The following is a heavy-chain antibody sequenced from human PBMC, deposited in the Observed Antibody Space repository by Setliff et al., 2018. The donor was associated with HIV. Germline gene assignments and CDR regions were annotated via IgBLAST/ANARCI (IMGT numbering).Heavy chain of an antibody. J-gene: IGHJ6*02. CDR3: ASIDCGGDCYSYYYYGMDV. Sequence: SETLSLTCAVSGYSISSGYYWGWIRQPPGKGLEWIGSIYHSGSTYYNPSLKSRVTISVDTSKNQFSLKLSSVTAADTAVYYCASIDCGGDCYSYYYYGMDVWGQGTTVTVSS. CDR2: IYHSGST. D-gene: IGHD2-21*02. CDR1: GYSISSGYY. V-gene: IGHV4-38-2*01.